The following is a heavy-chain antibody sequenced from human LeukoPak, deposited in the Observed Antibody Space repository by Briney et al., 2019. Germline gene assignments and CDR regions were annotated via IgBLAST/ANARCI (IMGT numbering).Heavy chain of an antibody. CDR1: RFTFSSYW. CDR3: ARDVAYCGGDCYSGSDY. CDR2: IKQDGSEK. J-gene: IGHJ4*02. D-gene: IGHD2-21*02. Sequence: GGSLRLSCAASRFTFSSYWMSWVRQAPGKGLEWVANIKQDGSEKYYVDSVKGRFTISRDNAKNSLYLQMNSLRAEDTAVYYCARDVAYCGGDCYSGSDYWGQGTLVTVSS. V-gene: IGHV3-7*01.